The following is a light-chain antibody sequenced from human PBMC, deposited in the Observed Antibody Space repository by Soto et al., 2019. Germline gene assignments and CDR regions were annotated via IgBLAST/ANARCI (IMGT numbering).Light chain of an antibody. CDR1: TGAVTSGHF. Sequence: QTVVTQEPSLTVSPGGTVTLTCGSSTGAVTSGHFPFWFQQKPGQAPRALIDDTNTKHSWTPARFSGSLLGGKAALTLSGAQPEDEAEYYCLLSYNGARVFGGGTK. V-gene: IGLV7-46*01. CDR3: LLSYNGARV. CDR2: DTN. J-gene: IGLJ2*01.